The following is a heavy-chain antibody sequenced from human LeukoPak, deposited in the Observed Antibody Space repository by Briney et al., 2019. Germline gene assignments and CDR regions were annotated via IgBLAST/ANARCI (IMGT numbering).Heavy chain of an antibody. CDR2: ISGSGGST. Sequence: GGSLRLSCAASGFTFSSYAMSWVRQAPGKGLEWVSAISGSGGSTYYADSVKGRFTISRDNSKNTLYLQMHSLRAEDTAVYYCATKRRPLVPYFDYWGQGTLVTVSS. J-gene: IGHJ4*02. V-gene: IGHV3-23*01. CDR1: GFTFSSYA. D-gene: IGHD6-6*01. CDR3: ATKRRPLVPYFDY.